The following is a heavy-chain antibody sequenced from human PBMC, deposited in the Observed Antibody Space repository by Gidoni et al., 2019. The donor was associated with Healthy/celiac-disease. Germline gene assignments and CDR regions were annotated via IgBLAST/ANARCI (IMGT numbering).Heavy chain of an antibody. Sequence: EVQLVESGGGLVETGGSLRLSCAAYGFNFSSYEMNWVCQAPGKGLEWVSYISSSGSTIYYADSVKGRPTLPRDNAKNSLYQQRNSLRGEDTAVYYGAREWNYYYGSGTLDYWGQGTLVTVSS. CDR2: ISSSGSTI. CDR3: AREWNYYYGSGTLDY. CDR1: GFNFSSYE. D-gene: IGHD3-10*01. V-gene: IGHV3-48*03. J-gene: IGHJ4*02.